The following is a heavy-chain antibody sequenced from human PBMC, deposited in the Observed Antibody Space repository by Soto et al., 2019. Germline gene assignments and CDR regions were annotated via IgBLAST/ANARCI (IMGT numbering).Heavy chain of an antibody. CDR2: IIPIFGTA. V-gene: IGHV1-69*06. Sequence: SVKVSCKASGGAFSSYAISWVRQAPGQGLEWMGGIIPIFGTANYAQKFQGRVTITADKSTSTAYMELSSLRSEDTAVYYCARGGIVVVVAATPQATYFDYWGQGTLVTVSS. J-gene: IGHJ4*02. D-gene: IGHD2-15*01. CDR3: ARGGIVVVVAATPQATYFDY. CDR1: GGAFSSYA.